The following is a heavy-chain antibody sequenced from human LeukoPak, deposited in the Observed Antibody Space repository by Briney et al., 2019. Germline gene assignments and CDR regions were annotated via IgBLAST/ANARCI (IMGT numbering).Heavy chain of an antibody. J-gene: IGHJ4*02. Sequence: GGSLRLSCGASGFTFTTHWIHWVRQAPGKGLVWVSRIKPDGSDTNYADSVKGRFTISRGNSNNTLYLQMNSLRADDTAVYYCAKVSAFYYDSSGYSAPFDHWGQGTLVTVSS. CDR1: GFTFTTHW. V-gene: IGHV3-74*01. D-gene: IGHD3-22*01. CDR2: IKPDGSDT. CDR3: AKVSAFYYDSSGYSAPFDH.